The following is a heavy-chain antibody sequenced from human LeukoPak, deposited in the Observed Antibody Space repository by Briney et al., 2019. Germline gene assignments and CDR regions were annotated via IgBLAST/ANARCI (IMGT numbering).Heavy chain of an antibody. CDR2: IYYSGST. Sequence: ASETLSLTCTVSGGSISSYYWSWIRQPPGKGLEWIGYIYYSGSTNYNPSLKSRVTISVDTSKNQFSLKLSSVTAADTAVYYCARLRLPDRFYDYWGQGTLVTVSS. CDR1: GGSISSYY. J-gene: IGHJ4*02. D-gene: IGHD1-14*01. V-gene: IGHV4-59*08. CDR3: ARLRLPDRFYDY.